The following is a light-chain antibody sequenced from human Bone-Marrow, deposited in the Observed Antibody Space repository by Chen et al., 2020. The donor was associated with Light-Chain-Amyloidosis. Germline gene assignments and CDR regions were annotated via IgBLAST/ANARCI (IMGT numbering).Light chain of an antibody. J-gene: IGLJ3*02. CDR2: GNS. V-gene: IGLV1-40*01. CDR3: QSYDSSLSGWV. Sequence: QSVLTQPPSVSGAPGKRVTISCTGSSSNIGAGYDVHWYQQLPGTDPQRLIYGNSNRPAGVPDRFSGSKSVTSASLAITGLQAEDEADYYCQSYDSSLSGWVFGVGTKLTVL. CDR1: SSNIGAGYD.